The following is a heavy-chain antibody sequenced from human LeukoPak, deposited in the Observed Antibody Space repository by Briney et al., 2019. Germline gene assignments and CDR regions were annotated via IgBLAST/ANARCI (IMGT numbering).Heavy chain of an antibody. CDR2: IYYSGST. CDR3: ARIMGHFDF. CDR1: GDSISSYY. V-gene: IGHV4-59*13. D-gene: IGHD1-26*01. Sequence: SETLSLTCTVSGDSISSYYWTWIRQPPGKGLEWIGYIYYSGSTDYNPSLKSRVTISVDTSKNQFSLKLTSVTAADTAVYYCARIMGHFDFWGQGTLVTVSS. J-gene: IGHJ4*02.